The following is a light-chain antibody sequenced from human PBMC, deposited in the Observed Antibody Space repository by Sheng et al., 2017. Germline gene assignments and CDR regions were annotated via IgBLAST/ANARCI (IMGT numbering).Light chain of an antibody. J-gene: IGKJ4*01. V-gene: IGKV3-15*01. CDR1: QSVSNS. Sequence: VLTQSPATLSLSPGERATLSCRASQSVSNSLAWYQQKPGQAPRLLIYGASTRATGIPARFSGSGSGTEFTLSISSLQSEDFAVYYCQQYNNWPLTFGGGTKVEIK. CDR2: GAS. CDR3: QQYNNWPLT.